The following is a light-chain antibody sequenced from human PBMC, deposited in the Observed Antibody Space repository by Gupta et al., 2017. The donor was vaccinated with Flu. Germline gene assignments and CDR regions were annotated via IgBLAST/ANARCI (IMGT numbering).Light chain of an antibody. Sequence: DIQMTQFPPSLSASVGDRVTITCRTGQTVNNYLNWYQQKPGKAPELLIYGASTLQRGVPPRISGSGSGTDFTLTINSLQPEDSATYYCQQSFSTPHNFGQGTKLEIK. CDR3: QQSFSTPHN. J-gene: IGKJ2*01. V-gene: IGKV1-39*01. CDR2: GAS. CDR1: QTVNNY.